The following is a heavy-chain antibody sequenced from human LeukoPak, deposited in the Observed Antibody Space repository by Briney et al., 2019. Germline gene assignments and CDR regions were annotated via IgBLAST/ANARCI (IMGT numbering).Heavy chain of an antibody. CDR1: GFTFSSYS. CDR3: ARVAEDSSSWYSAFDI. V-gene: IGHV3-21*01. D-gene: IGHD6-13*01. CDR2: ISSSSSYI. J-gene: IGHJ3*02. Sequence: GGSLRLSCAASGFTFSSYSMNWVRQAPGKGLEWVSSISSSSSYIYYADSVKGRFTISRDNAKNSLYLQMNSLRAEDTAVYYCARVAEDSSSWYSAFDIWGQGTMVTVSS.